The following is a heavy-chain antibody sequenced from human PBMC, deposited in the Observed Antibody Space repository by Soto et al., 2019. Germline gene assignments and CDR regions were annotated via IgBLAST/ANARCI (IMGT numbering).Heavy chain of an antibody. CDR2: IKGKTEGGTT. D-gene: IGHD3-3*01. CDR1: GFTVTNAW. J-gene: IGHJ4*01. V-gene: IGHV3-15*01. CDR3: TTVPSGWRAPGG. Sequence: EVQLVESGGGLVKPGGSLRLSCAASGFTVTNAWMSWVRQAPGKGLEWVGRIKGKTEGGTTDYAAPVRGRFTMSRDDSSNTLYLQMNSLKTDDTAVYYCTTVPSGWRAPGGWGHGTRVTVSS.